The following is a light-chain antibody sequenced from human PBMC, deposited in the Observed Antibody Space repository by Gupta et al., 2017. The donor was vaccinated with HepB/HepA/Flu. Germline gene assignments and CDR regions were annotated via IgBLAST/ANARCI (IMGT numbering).Light chain of an antibody. CDR2: KAS. V-gene: IGKV1-5*03. Sequence: DILMIHFPSTLSVAVGDRVTITCRASQSLNNWLAWYQQKPGKAPKLLICKASNLENGVPSRFSGSGSGTEFTLTISSLQPDDFATYYCQQYQTYPWRFGQGTKVEIK. CDR1: QSLNNW. J-gene: IGKJ1*01. CDR3: QQYQTYPWR.